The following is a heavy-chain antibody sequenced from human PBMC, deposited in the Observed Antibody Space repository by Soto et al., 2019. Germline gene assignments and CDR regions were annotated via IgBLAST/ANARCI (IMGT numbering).Heavy chain of an antibody. V-gene: IGHV3-33*01. J-gene: IGHJ6*02. CDR2: IWYDGSNK. D-gene: IGHD3-3*01. Sequence: PGGSLRLSCAASGFTFSSYGMHWVRQAPGKGLEWVAVIWYDGSNKYYADSVKGRFTISRDNSKNTLYLQMNSLRAEDTAVYYCARDNALYYDFWSGSASPHGMDVWGQGTTVTVSS. CDR3: ARDNALYYDFWSGSASPHGMDV. CDR1: GFTFSSYG.